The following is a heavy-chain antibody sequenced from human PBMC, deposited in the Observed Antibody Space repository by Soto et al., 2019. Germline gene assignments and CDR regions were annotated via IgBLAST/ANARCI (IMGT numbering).Heavy chain of an antibody. J-gene: IGHJ3*02. V-gene: IGHV4-39*01. CDR2: IYYSGST. CDR3: ARPRIAAVGPDAFDI. Sequence: QLQLQESGPGLVKPSETLSLTCTVSGGSISSSSYYWGWIRQPPGKGLEWIGSIYYSGSTYYNPSLKSRVTISVDTSKNQFSLKLSSVTAADTAVYYCARPRIAAVGPDAFDIWGQGTMVTVSS. D-gene: IGHD6-13*01. CDR1: GGSISSSSYY.